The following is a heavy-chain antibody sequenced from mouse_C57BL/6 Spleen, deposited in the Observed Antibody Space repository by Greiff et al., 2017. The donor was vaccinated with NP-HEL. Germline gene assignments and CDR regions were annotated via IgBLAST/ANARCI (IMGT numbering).Heavy chain of an antibody. V-gene: IGHV1-53*01. CDR2: INPSNGGT. CDR3: ARSIYDGYLYYFDY. D-gene: IGHD2-3*01. J-gene: IGHJ2*01. CDR1: GYTFTSYW. Sequence: QVQLKQPGTELVKPGASVKLSCKASGYTFTSYWMHWVKQRPGQGLEWIGNINPSNGGTNYNEKFKSKATLTVDKSSSTAYMQLSSLTSEDSAVYYCARSIYDGYLYYFDYWGQGTTLTVSS.